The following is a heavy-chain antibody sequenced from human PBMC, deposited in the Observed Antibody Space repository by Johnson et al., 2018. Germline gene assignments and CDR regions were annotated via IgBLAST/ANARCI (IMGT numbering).Heavy chain of an antibody. J-gene: IGHJ6*03. Sequence: QVQLVESGGGVVPPGRSLRLSCAASGFMFSSYGMHWVRQAPGKGLEWVAVIYSGGSTYYADSVSGRFTISRDNSKNTLYLQMNSLRAEDTAVYYCARLVYTSRDYYYYVDVWGKGTTVTVSS. V-gene: IGHV3-NL1*01. CDR2: IYSGGST. CDR3: ARLVYTSRDYYYYVDV. CDR1: GFMFSSYG. D-gene: IGHD2-8*01.